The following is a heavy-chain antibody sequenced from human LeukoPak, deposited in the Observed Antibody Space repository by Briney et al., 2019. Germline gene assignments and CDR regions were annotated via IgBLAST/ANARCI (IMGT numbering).Heavy chain of an antibody. V-gene: IGHV4-59*12. CDR1: GGSISNYY. J-gene: IGHJ5*02. D-gene: IGHD6-19*01. CDR2: IYYSVST. Sequence: PSETLSLTCRVSGGSISNYYWSWIRQPPGKGLEWIAYIYYSVSTNYNPSLKSRVAISLDTSKNQFSLELSSVTAVGTAVYYCARRVYSSGYGAWFDPWGKGTMVTVSS. CDR3: ARRVYSSGYGAWFDP.